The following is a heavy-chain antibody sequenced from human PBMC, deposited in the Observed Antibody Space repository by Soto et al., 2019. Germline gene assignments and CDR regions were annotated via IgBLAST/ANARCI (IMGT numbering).Heavy chain of an antibody. Sequence: QVQLQQWGAGPLRPLETLSLTCGVSGGSFSGYYWAWIRQSPGKGLEWIGEINDRGSINYNPSLKSRVSISVDTSKNHYSLNLRSVTAADTAVYYCARESHDILTGPPWVWYFDLWGRVILVTVSS. V-gene: IGHV4-34*01. CDR3: ARESHDILTGPPWVWYFDL. CDR1: GGSFSGYY. J-gene: IGHJ2*01. D-gene: IGHD3-9*01. CDR2: INDRGSI.